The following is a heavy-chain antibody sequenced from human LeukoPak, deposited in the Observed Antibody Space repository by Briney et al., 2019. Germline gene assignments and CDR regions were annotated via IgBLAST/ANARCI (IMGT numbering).Heavy chain of an antibody. CDR2: INHSGST. CDR1: GGSFSGYY. J-gene: IGHJ5*02. V-gene: IGHV4-34*01. Sequence: SETLSLTCAVYGGSFSGYYWSWIRQPPGKGLEWIGEINHSGSTNYNPSLKSRVTISVDTSKNQFSLKLSSVTAADTAVYYCAVWGAYYYDSSGYTNWFDPWGQGTLVTVSS. CDR3: AVWGAYYYDSSGYTNWFDP. D-gene: IGHD3-22*01.